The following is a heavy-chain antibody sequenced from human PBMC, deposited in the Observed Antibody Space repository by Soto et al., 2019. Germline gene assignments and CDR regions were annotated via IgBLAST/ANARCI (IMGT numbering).Heavy chain of an antibody. V-gene: IGHV3-23*01. CDR1: GFTFRTYG. D-gene: IGHD3-16*01. CDR2: ISGSGGST. CDR3: ARGWGAYAIDC. Sequence: EVQLLESGGGWVQPGGSLRLSCAASGFTFRTYGMSWVRQAPGKGLEWVSSISGSGGSTYYADSVKGRFTISRDNSRNTLDLQMNSLRAEDTAVYYCARGWGAYAIDCWGQGTLVTVSS. J-gene: IGHJ4*02.